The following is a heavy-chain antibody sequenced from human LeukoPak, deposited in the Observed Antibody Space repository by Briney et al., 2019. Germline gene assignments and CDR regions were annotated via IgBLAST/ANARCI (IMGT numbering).Heavy chain of an antibody. CDR3: AKERIHIFFLDDY. Sequence: GGSLRLSCATSGFTFSNYAMTWVRQAPGKGLEWVSTINGRGGSTYYADSVKGRFTISRDNSRNTLYLQMNSLRAEDTAIYYCAKERIHIFFLDDYWGQGTLVTVSS. D-gene: IGHD2-21*01. CDR1: GFTFSNYA. J-gene: IGHJ4*02. V-gene: IGHV3-23*01. CDR2: INGRGGST.